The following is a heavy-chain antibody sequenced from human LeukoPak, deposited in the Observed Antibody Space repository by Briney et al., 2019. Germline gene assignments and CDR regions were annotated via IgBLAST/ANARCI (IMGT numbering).Heavy chain of an antibody. CDR3: ARDRYCSGGSCPLGY. D-gene: IGHD2-15*01. J-gene: IGHJ4*02. Sequence: PGGSLRLSCAASGFVFNSHGMTWVRQAPGKGPEWVSAISGRSGSTYYTDSVRGRFTISRDNSKNTLYLQMNSLRAEDTAVYYCARDRYCSGGSCPLGYWGQGTLVTVSS. V-gene: IGHV3-23*01. CDR2: ISGRSGST. CDR1: GFVFNSHG.